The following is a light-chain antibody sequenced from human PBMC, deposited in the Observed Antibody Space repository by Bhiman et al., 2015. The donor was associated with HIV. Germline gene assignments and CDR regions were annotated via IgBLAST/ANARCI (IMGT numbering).Light chain of an antibody. J-gene: IGLJ2*01. Sequence: QSVLTQPPSVSAAPGQTVTISCSGSTSNIGQNFLSWFQHVPGTAPKLLIYENNKRASGIPDRFSGSKSGTSATLGITGLQTGDEADYYCGTWDNSLNAGVFGGGTKLTVL. CDR3: GTWDNSLNAGV. CDR1: TSNIGQNF. V-gene: IGLV1-51*02. CDR2: ENN.